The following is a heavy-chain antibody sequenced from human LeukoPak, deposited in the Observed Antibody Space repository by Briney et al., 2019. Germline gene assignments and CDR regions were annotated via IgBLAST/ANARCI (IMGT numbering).Heavy chain of an antibody. D-gene: IGHD3-22*01. CDR1: GYTFTSYY. Sequence: ASVKVSCKASGYTFTSYYMHWVRQAPGQGLEWMGIINPSGGSASYAQKFQVRVTVTRDTSTSRVYMELSSLRPEDTAVYDCARGRSVIVVVIDFDHWGQGTLVTVSS. J-gene: IGHJ4*02. CDR2: INPSGGSA. CDR3: ARGRSVIVVVIDFDH. V-gene: IGHV1-46*01.